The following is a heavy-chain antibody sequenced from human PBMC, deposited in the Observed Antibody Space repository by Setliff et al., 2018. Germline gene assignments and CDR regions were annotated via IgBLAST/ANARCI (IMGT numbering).Heavy chain of an antibody. CDR2: IYYSGST. V-gene: IGHV4-39*07. J-gene: IGHJ6*02. D-gene: IGHD6-13*01. Sequence: ETLSLTCTVSGGSISSTIYYWGWIRQPPGKGLEWIGSIYYSGSTYYNPSLKSRVTISVDTSKNQSSLKLSSVTAADTAVYYCARVSMYSSSWYYYYYGMDVWGQGTTVTVSS. CDR3: ARVSMYSSSWYYYYYGMDV. CDR1: GGSISSTIYY.